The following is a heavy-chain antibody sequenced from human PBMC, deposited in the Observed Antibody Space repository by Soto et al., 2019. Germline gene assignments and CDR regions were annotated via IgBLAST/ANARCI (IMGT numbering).Heavy chain of an antibody. CDR2: ISNSGST. CDR3: ARWGSSPGLYYYYLDV. Sequence: LSLTCTVSGGSITSHYWSWIRQPPGKGLEWIGFISNSGSTNYSPSLKSRVIMSVDTSKNQFSLRLSSVTAAGTAVYYCARWGSSPGLYYYYLDVWGKGTTVTVSS. D-gene: IGHD6-19*01. J-gene: IGHJ6*03. CDR1: GGSITSHY. V-gene: IGHV4-59*11.